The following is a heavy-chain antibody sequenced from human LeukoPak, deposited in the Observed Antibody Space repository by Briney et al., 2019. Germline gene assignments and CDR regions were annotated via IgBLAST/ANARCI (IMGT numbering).Heavy chain of an antibody. V-gene: IGHV4-34*01. CDR2: INHSGST. D-gene: IGHD6-13*01. CDR1: GGSFSGYY. Sequence: SETLSLTCAVYGGSFSGYYWSWIRQPPGKELEWIGEINHSGSTNYNPSLKSRVTISVDTSKNQFSLKLSSVTAADTAVYYCARVRQQLVRYDAFDIWGQGTMVTVSS. J-gene: IGHJ3*02. CDR3: ARVRQQLVRYDAFDI.